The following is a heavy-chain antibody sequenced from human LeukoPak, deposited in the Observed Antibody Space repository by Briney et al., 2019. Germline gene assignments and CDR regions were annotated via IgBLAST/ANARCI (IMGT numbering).Heavy chain of an antibody. CDR3: ATAITMVRGVNRGNWFDP. D-gene: IGHD3-10*01. CDR2: INHSGST. V-gene: IGHV4-34*01. J-gene: IGHJ5*02. Sequence: WETLSLTCAVYGGSFSGYYWSWIRQPPGKGLEWIGEINHSGSTNYNPSLKSRVTISVDTSKNQFSLKLSSVTAADTAVYYCATAITMVRGVNRGNWFDPWGQGTLVTVSS. CDR1: GGSFSGYY.